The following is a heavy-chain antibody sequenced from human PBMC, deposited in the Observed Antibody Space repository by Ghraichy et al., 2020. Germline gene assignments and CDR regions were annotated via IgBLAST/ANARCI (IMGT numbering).Heavy chain of an antibody. V-gene: IGHV4-34*01. D-gene: IGHD2-15*01. J-gene: IGHJ6*02. CDR2: INHSGST. CDR3: ARGEYCSGGSCYSTYYYYYYVMDV. CDR1: GGSFCGYY. Sequence: SETLSLTCAVYGGSFCGYYWSWLRQPPGKGLEWIGEINHSGSTNYNPSLKSRVTISVDTSKNQFSLKLSSVTAADTAVYYCARGEYCSGGSCYSTYYYYYYVMDVWGQGTTVTVSS.